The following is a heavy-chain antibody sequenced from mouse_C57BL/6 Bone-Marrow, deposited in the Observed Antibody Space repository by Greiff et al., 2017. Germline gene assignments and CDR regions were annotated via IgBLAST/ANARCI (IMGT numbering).Heavy chain of an antibody. V-gene: IGHV10-1*01. Sequence: EVQLVESGGGLVQPTGSLKLSCAASGFSFNTYAMHWVRQAPGKGLEWVARISSKSNNYATYYAVSVKDRFTISRADSESMLYLQMNNVKSEDTTMYDCVGAWLAYWGQGTLVTVSA. CDR1: GFSFNTYA. CDR3: VGAWLAY. CDR2: ISSKSNNYAT. J-gene: IGHJ3*01.